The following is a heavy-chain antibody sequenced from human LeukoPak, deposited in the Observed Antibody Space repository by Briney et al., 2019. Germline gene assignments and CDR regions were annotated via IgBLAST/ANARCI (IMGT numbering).Heavy chain of an antibody. CDR3: AADSSGYYYPGY. D-gene: IGHD3-22*01. V-gene: IGHV1-24*01. CDR1: GYTLTELS. CDR2: FDPEDGET. J-gene: IGHJ4*02. Sequence: ASVKVSCKVSGYTLTELSMHWVRQAPGKGLGWMGGFDPEDGETIYAQKFQGRVTMTEDTSTDTAYMELSSLRSEDTAVYYCAADSSGYYYPGYWGQGTLVTVSS.